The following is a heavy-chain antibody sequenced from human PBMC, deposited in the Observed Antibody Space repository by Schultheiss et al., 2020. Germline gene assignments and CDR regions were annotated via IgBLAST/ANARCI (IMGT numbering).Heavy chain of an antibody. CDR2: ISGSGGST. J-gene: IGHJ4*02. D-gene: IGHD5-18*01. CDR3: AKPDTAVD. V-gene: IGHV3-23*01. CDR1: GFTFSSYS. Sequence: GGSLRLSCAASGFTFSSYSMNWVRQAPGKGLEWVSAISGSGGSTYYADSVKGRFTISRDNAKNSLYLQMNSLRAEDTAVYYCAKPDTAVDWGQGTLVTVSS.